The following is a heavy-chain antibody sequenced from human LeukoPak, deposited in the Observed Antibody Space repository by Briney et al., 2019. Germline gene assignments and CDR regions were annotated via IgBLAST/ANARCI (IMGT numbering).Heavy chain of an antibody. CDR1: GYTFTGYY. V-gene: IGHV1-2*02. J-gene: IGHJ4*02. CDR3: ARGGGQDGYNEGVPWSY. CDR2: INPNSGGT. Sequence: GASLKLSCKASGYTFTGYYMHSVRQAPGQPREWMGWINPNSGGTNYAQKFQGRVTMTRDTSISTAYMELSRLRSDDTAVYYCARGGGQDGYNEGVPWSYWGQGTLVTVSS. D-gene: IGHD5-24*01.